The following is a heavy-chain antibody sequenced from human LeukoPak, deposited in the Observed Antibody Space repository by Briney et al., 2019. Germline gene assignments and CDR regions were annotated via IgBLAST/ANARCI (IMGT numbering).Heavy chain of an antibody. CDR3: ARGGSYALDAFDV. V-gene: IGHV3-74*01. CDR2: INSDGYST. Sequence: PGGSLRLSCAASGFTFSRYWMHWVRQAPGKGLVWVSRINSDGYSTTYADSVKGRFTISRDNAKNTLYLQMNSLRAEDTAVYYCARGGSYALDAFDVWGQGTMVTVSS. CDR1: GFTFSRYW. D-gene: IGHD3-16*01. J-gene: IGHJ3*01.